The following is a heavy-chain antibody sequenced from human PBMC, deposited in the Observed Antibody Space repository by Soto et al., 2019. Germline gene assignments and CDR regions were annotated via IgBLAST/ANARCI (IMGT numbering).Heavy chain of an antibody. CDR2: VYYSGST. D-gene: IGHD3-9*01. V-gene: IGHV4-59*01. Sequence: PSETRSLTCTVSGGSISNYYWTWVRQPPGKGLEWIGYVYYSGSTNYNPSLESRVTISIDASKNQFSLKMKSVTAADTSVDYCGRDYLLTGFDPWGQGALVTVAS. J-gene: IGHJ5*02. CDR1: GGSISNYY. CDR3: GRDYLLTGFDP.